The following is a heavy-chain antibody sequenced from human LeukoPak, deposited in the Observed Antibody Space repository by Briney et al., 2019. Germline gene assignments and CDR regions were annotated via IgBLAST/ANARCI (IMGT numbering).Heavy chain of an antibody. D-gene: IGHD3-10*01. CDR1: GFTFSSYS. CDR3: ARVDTLLWFGDFDY. Sequence: GGSLRLSCAASGFTFSSYSMNWVRQAPGKGLEWVSYISSSSSTIYYADSVKGRFTISRDNAKNSLYLQMNSLRAEDTAVYYCARVDTLLWFGDFDYWGQGTLVTVSS. V-gene: IGHV3-48*01. J-gene: IGHJ4*02. CDR2: ISSSSSTI.